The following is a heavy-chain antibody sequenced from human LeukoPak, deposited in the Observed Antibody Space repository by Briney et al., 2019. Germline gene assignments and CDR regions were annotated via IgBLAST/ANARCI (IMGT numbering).Heavy chain of an antibody. Sequence: PSETLSLTCAVYGGSFSGYYWSWIRQPPGKGLEWIGEINHSGSTNYNPSLESRVTISVDTSKNQFSLRLSSVTAADTAVCYCVRGWYFDLWGRGTLVTVSS. CDR3: VRGWYFDL. J-gene: IGHJ2*01. CDR1: GGSFSGYY. V-gene: IGHV4-34*01. CDR2: INHSGST.